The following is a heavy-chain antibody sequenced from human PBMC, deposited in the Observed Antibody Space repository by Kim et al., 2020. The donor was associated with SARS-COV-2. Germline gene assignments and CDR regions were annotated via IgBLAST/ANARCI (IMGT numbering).Heavy chain of an antibody. Sequence: GGSLRLSCAASGFTFSSYGMHWVRQAPGKGLEWVAVIWYDGSNKYYADSVKGRFTISRDNSKNTLYLQMNSLRAEDTAVYYCAREWALNWNYEYYFDYWGQGTLVTVSS. CDR1: GFTFSSYG. CDR2: IWYDGSNK. D-gene: IGHD1-7*01. V-gene: IGHV3-33*01. J-gene: IGHJ4*02. CDR3: AREWALNWNYEYYFDY.